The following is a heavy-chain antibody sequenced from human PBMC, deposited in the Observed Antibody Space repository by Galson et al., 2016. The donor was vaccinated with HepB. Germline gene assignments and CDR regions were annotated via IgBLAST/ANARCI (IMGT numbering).Heavy chain of an antibody. CDR3: ARDLTMVQGLLVTSVYHFNGLDV. CDR1: GFTFDTYW. CDR2: IKEDGGEK. D-gene: IGHD3-10*01. V-gene: IGHV3-7*01. Sequence: SLRLSCAASGFTFDTYWMAWVRQAPGMGLQWVASIKEDGGEKYYLDSVKGRFTISRDNAKNSLFLQMNSLRAEDTAVYYCARDLTMVQGLLVTSVYHFNGLDVWGKGTTVTVSS. J-gene: IGHJ6*04.